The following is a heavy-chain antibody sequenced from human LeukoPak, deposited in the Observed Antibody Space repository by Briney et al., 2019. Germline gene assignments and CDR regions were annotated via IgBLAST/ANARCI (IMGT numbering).Heavy chain of an antibody. V-gene: IGHV3-11*01. CDR1: GFTFSDYY. D-gene: IGHD2-15*01. CDR2: IGRSGRDI. J-gene: IGHJ4*02. CDR3: ARTARLLDY. Sequence: GGSLRLSCTASGFTFSDYYMNWVRQAPGKGLEWVSYIGRSGRDINYAYSVKGRFTISRDNAKKSLYLQMDSLRAEDTAMYYCARTARLLDYWGQGTLVTVSS.